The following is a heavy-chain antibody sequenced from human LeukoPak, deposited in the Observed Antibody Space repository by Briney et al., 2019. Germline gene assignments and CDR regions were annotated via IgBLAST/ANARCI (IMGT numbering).Heavy chain of an antibody. CDR3: ARAPYRYYYGSGSYWFDP. CDR1: GGSISSYY. CDR2: IYTSGST. J-gene: IGHJ5*02. Sequence: SETLSLTCTVSGGSISSYYWSWIRQPAGKGLEWIGRIYTSGSTNYNPSLKSRVTMSVDTSKNQFSLKLSSVTAADTAVYYCARAPYRYYYGSGSYWFDPWGQGTLVTVSS. V-gene: IGHV4-4*07. D-gene: IGHD3-10*01.